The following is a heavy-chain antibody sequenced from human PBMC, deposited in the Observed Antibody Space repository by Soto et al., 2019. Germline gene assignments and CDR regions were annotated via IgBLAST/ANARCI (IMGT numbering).Heavy chain of an antibody. V-gene: IGHV4-34*01. CDR1: GGSFIGYY. Sequence: SETLSLTCAFYGGSFIGYYWSWIRQPPGKGLEWIGEINHSGSTNYNPSLKSRVTITKDTSKNQVVLTMTNMDPVDTATYYCAHRAGLQGNWDGGYFDFWGQGALVTVSS. J-gene: IGHJ4*02. CDR2: INHSGST. D-gene: IGHD1-1*01. CDR3: AHRAGLQGNWDGGYFDF.